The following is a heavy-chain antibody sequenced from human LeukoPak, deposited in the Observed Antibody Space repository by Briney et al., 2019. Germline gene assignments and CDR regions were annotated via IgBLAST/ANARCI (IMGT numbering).Heavy chain of an antibody. J-gene: IGHJ4*02. CDR1: GLTVSSNY. CDR2: IYSGDST. V-gene: IGHV3-53*01. Sequence: PGGSLRLSCAASGLTVSSNYMSWVRQAPGKGLEWVSVIYSGDSTYYADSVKGRFTISRDNSKNTLYLQMNSLRAEDTAMYYCARDSYRSSTSCYDYWGQGTLVTVSS. CDR3: ARDSYRSSTSCYDY. D-gene: IGHD2-2*01.